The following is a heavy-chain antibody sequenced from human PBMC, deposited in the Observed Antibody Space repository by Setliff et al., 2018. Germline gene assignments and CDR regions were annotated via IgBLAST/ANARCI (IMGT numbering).Heavy chain of an antibody. Sequence: PSETLSLTCTVSGGSISSSSYYWGWIRQPPGKGLEWIGSIHYSGSTYYTPSLKSRVTISIDTSKNQFSLKLSSVTAADTAVYYCARGGDSGSYFLANHDAFDIWGQGTMVTVSS. CDR3: ARGGDSGSYFLANHDAFDI. CDR2: IHYSGST. CDR1: GGSISSSSYY. J-gene: IGHJ3*02. V-gene: IGHV4-39*07. D-gene: IGHD1-26*01.